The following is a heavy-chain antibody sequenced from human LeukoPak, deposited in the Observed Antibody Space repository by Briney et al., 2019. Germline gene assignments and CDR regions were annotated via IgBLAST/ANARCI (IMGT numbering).Heavy chain of an antibody. J-gene: IGHJ6*03. V-gene: IGHV1-8*01. Sequence: ASVKVSCKASGYTFTSYDINWGRHANGQGLECVGCMHPNSGNTGYAQKFQGRVTMTRNTSISTAYMELSSLRSEDTAVYYCARAPYYGSTIYYYYMDVWGKGTTVTVSS. CDR2: MHPNSGNT. CDR1: GYTFTSYD. CDR3: ARAPYYGSTIYYYYMDV. D-gene: IGHD3-10*01.